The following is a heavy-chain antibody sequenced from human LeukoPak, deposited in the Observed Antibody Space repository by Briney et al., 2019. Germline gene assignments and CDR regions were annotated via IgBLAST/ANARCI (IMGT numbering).Heavy chain of an antibody. J-gene: IGHJ4*02. Sequence: PSETLSLTCIVSGGSISSCYWSWIRQPPGKGLEWIGSIYYSGSTYYNPSLKSRVTISVDTSKNQFSLKLSSVTAADTAVYYCARRDIVVVVAYDYWGQGTLVTVSS. V-gene: IGHV4-59*05. D-gene: IGHD2-15*01. CDR2: IYYSGST. CDR3: ARRDIVVVVAYDY. CDR1: GGSISSCY.